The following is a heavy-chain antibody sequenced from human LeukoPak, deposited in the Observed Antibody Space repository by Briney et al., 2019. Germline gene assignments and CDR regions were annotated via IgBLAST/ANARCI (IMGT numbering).Heavy chain of an antibody. CDR1: GFTFSSYG. Sequence: GGSLRLSCAASGFTFSSYGMHWVRQAPGKGLEWVAFIRYDGSNKYYADSVKGRFTISRDNSKNTLYLQMNSLRAEDTAVYYCARAYYDFWSTPGNYWGQGTLVTVSS. CDR3: ARAYYDFWSTPGNY. V-gene: IGHV3-30*02. CDR2: IRYDGSNK. J-gene: IGHJ4*02. D-gene: IGHD3-3*01.